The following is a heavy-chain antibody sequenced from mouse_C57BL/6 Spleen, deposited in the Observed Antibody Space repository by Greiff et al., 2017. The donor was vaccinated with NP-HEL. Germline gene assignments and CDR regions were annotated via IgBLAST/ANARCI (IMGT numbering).Heavy chain of an antibody. CDR2: IYPGDGDT. Sequence: QVQLQQSGPELVKPGASVKISCKASGYAFSSSWMNWVKQRPGKGLEWIGRIYPGDGDTNYNGKFKGKATLTADKSSSTAYMQLSSLTSEDSAVYFCATGTDFDDWGQGTTLTVSS. D-gene: IGHD4-1*01. CDR3: ATGTDFDD. V-gene: IGHV1-82*01. J-gene: IGHJ2*01. CDR1: GYAFSSSW.